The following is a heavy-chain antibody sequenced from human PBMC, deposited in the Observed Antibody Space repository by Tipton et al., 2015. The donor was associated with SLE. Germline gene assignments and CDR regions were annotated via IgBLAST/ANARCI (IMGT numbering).Heavy chain of an antibody. CDR2: INHSGST. Sequence: TLSLTCAVYGGSFSGYYWSWIRQPPGKGLEWIGEINHSGSTNYNPSLKSRVTISVDTSKNQFSLKLSSVTAADTAVYYCARLRGSCFDYWGQGTLVTVSS. J-gene: IGHJ4*02. CDR1: GGSFSGYY. V-gene: IGHV4-34*01. D-gene: IGHD1-26*01. CDR3: ARLRGSCFDY.